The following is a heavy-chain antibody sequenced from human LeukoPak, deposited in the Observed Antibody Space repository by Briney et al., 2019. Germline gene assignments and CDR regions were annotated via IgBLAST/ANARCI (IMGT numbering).Heavy chain of an antibody. D-gene: IGHD2-15*01. J-gene: IGHJ6*03. Sequence: GGSLRLSCVASGFTFRNYDMSWVRQAPGKGLEWVSAISGSGGSTYYADSVKGRFTISRDNAKNSLYLQMNSLRAEDTAVYYCARGYCSGGSCYSSYYYSYMDVWGKGTTVTVSS. V-gene: IGHV3-23*01. CDR2: ISGSGGST. CDR3: ARGYCSGGSCYSSYYYSYMDV. CDR1: GFTFRNYD.